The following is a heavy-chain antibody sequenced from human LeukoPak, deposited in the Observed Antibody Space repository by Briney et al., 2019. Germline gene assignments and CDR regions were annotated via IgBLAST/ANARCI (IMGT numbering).Heavy chain of an antibody. Sequence: RPGGSLSLSCAASGFIFSSYSMNWVRQAPGKGLKWVSYISSSSSYIYYADSVKGRFTISRDNAKNSLYLQMNSLGAEDTAVYYCARDYSSGWYYFDYWGQGTLVTVSS. J-gene: IGHJ4*02. CDR3: ARDYSSGWYYFDY. CDR2: ISSSSSYI. CDR1: GFIFSSYS. D-gene: IGHD6-19*01. V-gene: IGHV3-21*01.